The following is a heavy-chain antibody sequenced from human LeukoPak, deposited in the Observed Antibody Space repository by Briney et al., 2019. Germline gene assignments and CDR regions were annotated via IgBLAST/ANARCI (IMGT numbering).Heavy chain of an antibody. CDR3: TKRSLLLIFDI. D-gene: IGHD2-21*02. CDR1: SSGDYY. V-gene: IGHV3-9*01. J-gene: IGHJ3*02. Sequence: SSGDYYWSWIRQPPGKGLEWVAGINKDSASMGYVDSVKGRFTISRDNAKNSLYLEMNSLRVEDTALYFCTKRSLLLIFDIWGQGTMVTVSS. CDR2: INKDSASM.